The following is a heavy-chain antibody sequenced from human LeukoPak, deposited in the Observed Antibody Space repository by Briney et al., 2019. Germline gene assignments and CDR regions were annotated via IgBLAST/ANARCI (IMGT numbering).Heavy chain of an antibody. CDR3: ARRTTAAVLDY. J-gene: IGHJ4*02. CDR2: IDPSDSYT. CDR1: GYSFTSYW. D-gene: IGHD6-13*01. V-gene: IGHV5-10-1*01. Sequence: GESLKISCKGSGYSFTSYWISWVRLMPGKALECMGRIDPSDSYTNYSPSFQGHVTISADKSISIAYLQWSSLKASDTAMYYCARRTTAAVLDYWGQGTLVTISS.